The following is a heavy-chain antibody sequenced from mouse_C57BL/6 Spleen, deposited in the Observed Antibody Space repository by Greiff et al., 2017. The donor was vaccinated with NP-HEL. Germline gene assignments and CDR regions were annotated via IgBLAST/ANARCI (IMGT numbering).Heavy chain of an antibody. Sequence: VQLHQSGAELVRPGASVTLSCKASGYTFTDYEMHWVKQTPVHGLEWIGAIDPETGGTAYNQKFKGKAILTADKSSSTAYMELRSLTSEDSAVYYCTRGGYSYYFDYWGQGTTLTVSS. CDR1: GYTFTDYE. CDR3: TRGGYSYYFDY. J-gene: IGHJ2*01. D-gene: IGHD2-3*01. V-gene: IGHV1-15*01. CDR2: IDPETGGT.